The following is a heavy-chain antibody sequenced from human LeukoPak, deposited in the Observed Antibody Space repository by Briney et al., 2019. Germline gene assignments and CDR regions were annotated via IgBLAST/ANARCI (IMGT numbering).Heavy chain of an antibody. J-gene: IGHJ6*03. D-gene: IGHD3-3*01. CDR3: ARDALITIFGVVSMGYYMDV. CDR1: GFTFSSYW. CDR2: ISSSSSYI. V-gene: IGHV3-21*01. Sequence: PGGSLRLSCAASGFTFSSYWMTWVRQAPGKGLEWVSSISSSSSYIYYADSVKGRFTISRDNAKNSLYLQMNSLRAEDTAVYYCARDALITIFGVVSMGYYMDVWGKGTTVTVSS.